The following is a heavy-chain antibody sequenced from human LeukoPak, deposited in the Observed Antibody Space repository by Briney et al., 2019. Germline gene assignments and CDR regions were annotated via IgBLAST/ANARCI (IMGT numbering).Heavy chain of an antibody. D-gene: IGHD3-16*01. J-gene: IGHJ5*02. CDR1: GGSISSYY. V-gene: IGHV4-59*01. CDR3: ARAGGTRGSYNWFDP. CDR2: IYYSGST. Sequence: SETLSLTCTVSGGSISSYYWSWIRQPPGKGLEWIGYIYYSGSTNYNPSLKSRVTISVDKSKNQFSLKLSSVTAADTAVYYCARAGGTRGSYNWFDPWGQGTLVTVS.